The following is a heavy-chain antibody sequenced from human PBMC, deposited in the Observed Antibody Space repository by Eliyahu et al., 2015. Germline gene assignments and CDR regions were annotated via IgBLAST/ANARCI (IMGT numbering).Heavy chain of an antibody. D-gene: IGHD6-6*01. CDR2: IYWDDDX. CDR1: XFSLXXSGXG. V-gene: IGHV2-5*02. CDR3: AHRSVSIAARPFDY. J-gene: IGHJ4*02. Sequence: QITLKESGPTLVKPTQTLTLTCXFSXFSLXXSGXGXGWXRQPPGKALEWLALIYWDDDXRYSPSLKSRLTITKDTSKNQVVLTMTNMDPVDTATYYCAHRSVSIAARPFDYWGQGTLVTVSS.